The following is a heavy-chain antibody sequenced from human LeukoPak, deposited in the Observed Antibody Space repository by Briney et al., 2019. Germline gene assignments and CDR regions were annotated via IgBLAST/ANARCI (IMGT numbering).Heavy chain of an antibody. V-gene: IGHV1-2*06. CDR3: ARGYCSGGSCYSVENWFDP. Sequence: ASVKVSCKASGGTFSSYAISWVRQAPGQGLEWMGRINPNSGGTNYAQKFQGRVTMTRDTSISTAYMELSRLRSDDTAVYYCARGYCSGGSCYSVENWFDPWGQGTLVTVPS. J-gene: IGHJ5*02. CDR2: INPNSGGT. D-gene: IGHD2-15*01. CDR1: GGTFSSYA.